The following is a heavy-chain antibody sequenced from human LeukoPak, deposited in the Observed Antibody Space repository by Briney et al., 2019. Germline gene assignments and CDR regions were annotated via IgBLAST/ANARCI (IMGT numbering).Heavy chain of an antibody. Sequence: GGSLRLSCAASGFTFSDYYMSWIRQAPGKGLEWVSYISSSSSYTNYADSVKGRFTISRDNAKNSLYLQMNSLRAEDTAVYYCARGYCSSTSCYRGGVAFDIWGQGTMVTVSS. CDR3: ARGYCSSTSCYRGGVAFDI. V-gene: IGHV3-11*06. D-gene: IGHD2-2*01. J-gene: IGHJ3*02. CDR2: ISSSSSYT. CDR1: GFTFSDYY.